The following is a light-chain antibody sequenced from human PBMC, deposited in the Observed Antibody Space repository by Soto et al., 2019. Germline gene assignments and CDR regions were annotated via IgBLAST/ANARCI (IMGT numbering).Light chain of an antibody. CDR1: QSVSSD. CDR3: QNYNDHPLT. Sequence: DILMTQSPATLSVSAGDSATLSWRGSQSVSSDLAWYQHKNGQAPRLLIYGESTRATGIPARLSGSGSGTELNLTISRLQSEDFAVYYCQNYNDHPLTCGGGTKVDIK. V-gene: IGKV3-15*01. J-gene: IGKJ4*01. CDR2: GES.